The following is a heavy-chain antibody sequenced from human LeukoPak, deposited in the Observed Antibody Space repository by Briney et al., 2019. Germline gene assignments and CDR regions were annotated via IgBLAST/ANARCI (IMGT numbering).Heavy chain of an antibody. V-gene: IGHV1-69*05. CDR3: ARVPTSSSIAALDDGYYYMDV. J-gene: IGHJ6*03. CDR2: IIPIFGTA. D-gene: IGHD6-6*01. CDR1: GGTFSSYA. Sequence: ASVKVSCKASGGTFSSYAISWVRQAPGQGLEWMGRIIPIFGTAYYAQKFQGRVTITTDESTSTAYMELSSLRSEDTAVYYCARVPTSSSIAALDDGYYYMDVWGKGTTVAVSS.